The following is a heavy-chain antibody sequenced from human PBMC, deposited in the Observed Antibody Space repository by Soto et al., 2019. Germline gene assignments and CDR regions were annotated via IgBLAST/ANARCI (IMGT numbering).Heavy chain of an antibody. CDR1: VFAFSTFA. CDR3: ARDQLRPGILYSLGVLLPEYGL. D-gene: IGHD3-22*01. J-gene: IGHJ4*02. Sequence: GWSLRLSCASSVFAFSTFAMTWVRQAPGKGLEWVAAISVSGNNAYYADSVKGRFTISRDNSQNSVFLQMSSLRADDTAVYYCARDQLRPGILYSLGVLLPEYGLWGQGTLVTVSS. CDR2: ISVSGNNA. V-gene: IGHV3-23*01.